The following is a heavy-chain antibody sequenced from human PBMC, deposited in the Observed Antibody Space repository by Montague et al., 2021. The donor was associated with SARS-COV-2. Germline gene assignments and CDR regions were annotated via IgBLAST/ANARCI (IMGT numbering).Heavy chain of an antibody. Sequence: SETLSLTCTVYDGSFSDYSWTWIRQPPGKGPEWIGEINHRGSTNYNPSLRSRVTISVDTSKNKFSLKMTSVTAADTDVYYCARGRQHIDMVVVVVTGGEYYFDFWGQGTLVAVSS. CDR1: DGSFSDYS. D-gene: IGHD3-22*01. J-gene: IGHJ4*02. CDR2: INHRGST. CDR3: ARGRQHIDMVVVVVTGGEYYFDF. V-gene: IGHV4-34*01.